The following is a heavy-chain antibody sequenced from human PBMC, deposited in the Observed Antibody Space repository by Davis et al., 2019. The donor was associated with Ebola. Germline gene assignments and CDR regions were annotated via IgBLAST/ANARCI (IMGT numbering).Heavy chain of an antibody. CDR1: GYTFTNYY. Sequence: ASVKVSCKASGYTFTNYYMHWVRQAPGQGLQWMGWINFNTGSPTYAQGFTGRFVFSFDTSVSTAYLQISSLKAENSAIYYCARSSYSWYFSGMDVWGKGTTVTVSS. CDR2: INFNTGSP. J-gene: IGHJ6*04. CDR3: ARSSYSWYFSGMDV. V-gene: IGHV7-4-1*02. D-gene: IGHD6-13*01.